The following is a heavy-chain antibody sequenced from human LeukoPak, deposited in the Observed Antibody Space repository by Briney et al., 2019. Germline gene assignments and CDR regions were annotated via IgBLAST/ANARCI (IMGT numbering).Heavy chain of an antibody. V-gene: IGHV3-48*01. CDR2: ISTGSRTI. CDR1: GFTFSDYS. CDR3: ARGPPLFDP. Sequence: GGSLRLSCAASGFTFSDYSMNWVRQAPGKGLEWVSYISTGSRTIYYADSVKGRFTISRDNAKNSLYLQMNSLRAEDTAIYYCARGPPLFDPWGQGTLVTVSS. J-gene: IGHJ5*02.